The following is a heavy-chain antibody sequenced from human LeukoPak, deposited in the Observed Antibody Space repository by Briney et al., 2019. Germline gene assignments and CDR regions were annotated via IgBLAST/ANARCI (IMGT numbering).Heavy chain of an antibody. CDR2: ISSDGGNQ. Sequence: GGSLRLSCAASGFTFRNYPMHRVRQVPGKGLEWVAIISSDGGNQYYGDAVKGRFIISRDNSKNVVFLHMNSLRPEDTAMYYCARDYHFYYYDDNAHTFDFWGQGTMVTVSS. J-gene: IGHJ3*01. CDR3: ARDYHFYYYDDNAHTFDF. CDR1: GFTFRNYP. V-gene: IGHV3-30*04. D-gene: IGHD3-22*01.